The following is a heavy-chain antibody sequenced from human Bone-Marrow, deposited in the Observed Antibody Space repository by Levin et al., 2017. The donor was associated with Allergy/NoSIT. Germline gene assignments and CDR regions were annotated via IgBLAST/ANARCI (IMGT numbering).Heavy chain of an antibody. V-gene: IGHV3-74*01. Sequence: QSGGSLRLSCAASGFTFSSYWMHWVRQAPGKGLVWVSRIDNDGGRISYADSVEGRFTISRDNAKNTLYLQMKSLRAEDTAVYYCARAGSHCTSITCYSYFDYWGQRTQVTVSS. J-gene: IGHJ4*02. CDR1: GFTFSSYW. CDR3: ARAGSHCTSITCYSYFDY. D-gene: IGHD2-2*01. CDR2: IDNDGGRI.